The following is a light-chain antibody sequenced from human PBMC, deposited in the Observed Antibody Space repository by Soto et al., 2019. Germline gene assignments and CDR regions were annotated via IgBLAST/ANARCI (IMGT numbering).Light chain of an antibody. J-gene: IGKJ2*01. CDR3: KHYFSYPYA. V-gene: IGKV1-5*03. Sequence: DIQVTQSPATLSASVGDTASITCPASQSVLTWLAWYQQKPRKAPNLLIYKASRLRDGVPSRYSGSGSGTDFTLTISSLQPDDFASYFCKHYFSYPYAFGQGTKLEI. CDR2: KAS. CDR1: QSVLTW.